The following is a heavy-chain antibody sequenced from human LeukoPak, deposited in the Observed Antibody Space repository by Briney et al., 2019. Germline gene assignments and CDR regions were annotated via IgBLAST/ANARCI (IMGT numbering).Heavy chain of an antibody. CDR2: ISGSGGST. J-gene: IGHJ4*02. Sequence: GGSLRLSCAASGFTFSSYAMNWVRQAPGRGLEGVSAISGSGGSTYYADSVKGRFTISRDNSKNTLYLQMNSLRAEDTAVYYCAKDLAGSGSYSFDYWGQGTLVTVSS. CDR1: GFTFSSYA. V-gene: IGHV3-23*01. D-gene: IGHD1-26*01. CDR3: AKDLAGSGSYSFDY.